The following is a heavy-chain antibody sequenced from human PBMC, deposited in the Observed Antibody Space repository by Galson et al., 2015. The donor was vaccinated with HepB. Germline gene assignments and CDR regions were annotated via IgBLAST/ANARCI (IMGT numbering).Heavy chain of an antibody. J-gene: IGHJ6*04. CDR2: IKSKTDGGTT. CDR3: TTELITGVVPAAQGEMDV. CDR1: GFTFSNAW. Sequence: SLRLSCAASGFTFSNAWMNWVRQAPGKGLEWVGRIKSKTDGGTTDYAAPVKGRFTISRDDSKNTLYLQMNSLKTEDTAVYYCTTELITGVVPAAQGEMDVWGKGTTVTVSS. D-gene: IGHD2-2*01. V-gene: IGHV3-15*07.